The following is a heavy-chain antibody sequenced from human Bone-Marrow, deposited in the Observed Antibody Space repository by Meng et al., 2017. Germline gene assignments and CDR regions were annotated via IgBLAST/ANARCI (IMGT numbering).Heavy chain of an antibody. D-gene: IGHD3-22*01. CDR3: ARELLYDSSGYYFEYFDY. Sequence: QVRLVQFGGEVKKPWGSVKFSCKASGSTFTGYYMHWVRQAPGQGLEWMGRINPNSGGTNYAQKFQGRVTMTRDTSISTAYMELSRLRSDDTAVYYCARELLYDSSGYYFEYFDYWGQGTLVTVSS. J-gene: IGHJ4*02. CDR1: GSTFTGYY. CDR2: INPNSGGT. V-gene: IGHV1-2*06.